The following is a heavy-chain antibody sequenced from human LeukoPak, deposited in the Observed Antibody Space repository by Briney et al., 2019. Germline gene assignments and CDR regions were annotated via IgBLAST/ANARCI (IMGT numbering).Heavy chain of an antibody. Sequence: PVGSLRLSSAASGFSFSDSYMSWIRQAPGQGLDWLSYIKSSDTSTFYADSVKGRFTVSRDNAKNSLYLQMNSLRAEDTAVYYCARRGNMSSHAFDIWGQGTVVTVSS. J-gene: IGHJ3*02. V-gene: IGHV3-11*01. D-gene: IGHD2/OR15-2a*01. CDR3: ARRGNMSSHAFDI. CDR2: IKSSDTST. CDR1: GFSFSDSY.